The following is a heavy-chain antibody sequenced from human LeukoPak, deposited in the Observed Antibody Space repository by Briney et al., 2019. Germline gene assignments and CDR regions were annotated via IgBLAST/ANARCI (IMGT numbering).Heavy chain of an antibody. CDR1: GFTFSRSV. D-gene: IGHD5-24*01. CDR2: ITTNGRRT. J-gene: IGHJ4*02. Sequence: PGGSLRLSCSASGFTFSRSVMHWVRQAPGKGLEYVSAITTNGRRTYYADSVKGRFTISRDNSKNTLYLQMSSLRVEDTAVYYCVSSRDGFNSPFDYWGQGTLVTVSS. V-gene: IGHV3-64D*06. CDR3: VSSRDGFNSPFDY.